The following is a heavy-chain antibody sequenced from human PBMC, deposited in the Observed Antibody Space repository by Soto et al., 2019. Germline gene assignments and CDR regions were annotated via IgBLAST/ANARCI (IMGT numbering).Heavy chain of an antibody. V-gene: IGHV3-15*01. Sequence: EVQLVESGGGLVKPGGSLRLSCAASGFTFSNAWMSWVRQAPGKGLEWVGRIKRKTDGGTTDYAAPVKGRFTISRDDSDNTVYLQMTSLKIEDTAVYYCATGGHFYDDCGQGTLVTVSS. CDR2: IKRKTDGGTT. D-gene: IGHD3-22*01. J-gene: IGHJ4*02. CDR1: GFTFSNAW. CDR3: ATGGHFYDD.